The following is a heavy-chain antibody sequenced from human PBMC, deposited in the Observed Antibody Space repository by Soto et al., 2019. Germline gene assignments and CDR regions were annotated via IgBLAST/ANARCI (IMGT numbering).Heavy chain of an antibody. CDR3: ARDRYCSGGSCSNDAFDI. D-gene: IGHD2-15*01. CDR1: GGSVSSGSYY. CDR2: IYYSGST. J-gene: IGHJ3*02. Sequence: SETLSLTCTVSGGSVSSGSYYWSWIRQPPGKGLERIGYIYYSGSTNYNPSLKSRVTISVDTSKNQFSLKLSSVTAADTAVYYCARDRYCSGGSCSNDAFDIWGQGTMVTVSS. V-gene: IGHV4-61*01.